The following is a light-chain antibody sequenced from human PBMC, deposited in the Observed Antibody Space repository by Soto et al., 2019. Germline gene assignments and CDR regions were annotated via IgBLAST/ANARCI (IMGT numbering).Light chain of an antibody. J-gene: IGKJ4*01. Sequence: AIRMTQSPSSLSASTGDRVTITCRVSQGISSYLAWYQQKPGKAPKLLIYAASTLQSGVPSRFSGSGSGTDFTLTISCLQSEDFATYYCQQYYSYPLTFGGGTKV. CDR3: QQYYSYPLT. CDR2: AAS. V-gene: IGKV1-8*01. CDR1: QGISSY.